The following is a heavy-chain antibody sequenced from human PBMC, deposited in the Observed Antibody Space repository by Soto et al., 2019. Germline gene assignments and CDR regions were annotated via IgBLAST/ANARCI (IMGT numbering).Heavy chain of an antibody. CDR3: ARVGVVVPAATMGHYYYGMDA. V-gene: IGHV4-4*07. J-gene: IGHJ6*02. Sequence: SETLSLTCTVSGGSISSYYWSWIRQPAGKGLEWIGRIYTSGSTNYNPSLKSRVTMSVDTSKNQFSLKLSSVTAADTAVYYCARVGVVVPAATMGHYYYGMDAWGQGTTVTVSS. CDR2: IYTSGST. D-gene: IGHD2-2*01. CDR1: GGSISSYY.